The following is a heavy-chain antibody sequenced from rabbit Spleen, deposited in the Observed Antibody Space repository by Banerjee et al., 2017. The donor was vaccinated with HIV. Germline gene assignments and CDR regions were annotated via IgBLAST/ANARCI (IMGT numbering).Heavy chain of an antibody. J-gene: IGHJ3*01. V-gene: IGHV1S7*01. CDR3: ARDLAGYVGFGYISYLDL. CDR2: IDPVFGIT. CDR1: GVSFSDKD. Sequence: QLEESGGGLVKPEGSLTLTCKASGVSFSDKDVMCWVRQAPGKGLEWIGYIDPVFGITYYANWVNGRFSISRENAQNTVYLQLSSLTAADTATYFCARDLAGYVGFGYISYLDLWGQGTLVTVS. D-gene: IGHD4-2*01.